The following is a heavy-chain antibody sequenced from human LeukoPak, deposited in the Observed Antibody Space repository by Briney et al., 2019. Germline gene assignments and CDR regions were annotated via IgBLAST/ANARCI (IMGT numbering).Heavy chain of an antibody. Sequence: GGSLRLSCAASGFTFSTNDMTWVRQAPGKGLEWVSSISSSSSYIFYADSVKGRFTISRDNAKNSLYLQMNSLRAEDTAVYYCASPRTGVLWFGELHIWGQGTMVTVSS. J-gene: IGHJ3*02. CDR3: ASPRTGVLWFGELHI. CDR2: ISSSSSYI. CDR1: GFTFSTND. D-gene: IGHD3-10*01. V-gene: IGHV3-21*01.